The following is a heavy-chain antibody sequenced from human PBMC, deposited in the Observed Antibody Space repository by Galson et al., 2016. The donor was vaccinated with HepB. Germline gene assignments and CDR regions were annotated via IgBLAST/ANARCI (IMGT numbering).Heavy chain of an antibody. CDR3: AKNSLGGYNSGWGGSFDI. CDR2: IRGSGTGT. J-gene: IGHJ3*02. Sequence: SLRLSCAASGFSISIYSMNWVRQAPGKGLEWVSAIRGSGTGTSYTDSVQGRFTISRDNSKDTLYLQMNSLEAEDAAVYYCAKNSLGGYNSGWGGSFDIWGRGTMVTVSS. V-gene: IGHV3-23*01. CDR1: GFSISIYS. D-gene: IGHD6-19*01.